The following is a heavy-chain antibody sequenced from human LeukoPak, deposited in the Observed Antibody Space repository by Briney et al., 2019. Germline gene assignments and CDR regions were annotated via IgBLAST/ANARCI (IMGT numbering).Heavy chain of an antibody. CDR3: TRGSIAYYYMDV. D-gene: IGHD3-22*01. CDR1: GGSISSGGYS. CDR2: IYYSGTT. V-gene: IGHV4-30-4*07. J-gene: IGHJ6*03. Sequence: SQTLSLTCAVSGGSISSGGYSWSWIRQPPGKGLEWIGYIYYSGTTYYNPSLKSRVSISVDTSKNQFSLKLSSVTAADTAVYYCTRGSIAYYYMDVWGKGTTVTISS.